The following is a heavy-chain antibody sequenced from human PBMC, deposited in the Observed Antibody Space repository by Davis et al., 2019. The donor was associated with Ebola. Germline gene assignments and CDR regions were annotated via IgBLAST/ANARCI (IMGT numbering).Heavy chain of an antibody. CDR2: INHSGST. D-gene: IGHD1-1*01. Sequence: SETLSLTCTVSGSSISRGYYWGWIRKPPGKGLEWIGEINHSGSTNYNPSLKSRVTISVDTSKNQFSLKLSSVTAADTAVYYCARRPGPYYYYGMDVWGQGTTVTVSS. CDR3: ARRPGPYYYYGMDV. V-gene: IGHV4-38-2*02. CDR1: GSSISRGYY. J-gene: IGHJ6*02.